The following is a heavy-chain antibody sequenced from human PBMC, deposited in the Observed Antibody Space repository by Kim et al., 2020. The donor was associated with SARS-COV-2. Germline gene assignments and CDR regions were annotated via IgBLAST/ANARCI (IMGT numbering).Heavy chain of an antibody. Sequence: SETLSLTCTVSGYSISSGYYWGWIRQPPGKGLEWIGSIYHSGSTYYNPSLKSRVTISVDTSKNQFSLKLSSVTAADTDVYYCARDGRAAAAVSWFDPWG. J-gene: IGHJ5*02. CDR1: GYSISSGYY. CDR2: IYHSGST. CDR3: ARDGRAAAAVSWFDP. V-gene: IGHV4-38-2*02. D-gene: IGHD6-13*01.